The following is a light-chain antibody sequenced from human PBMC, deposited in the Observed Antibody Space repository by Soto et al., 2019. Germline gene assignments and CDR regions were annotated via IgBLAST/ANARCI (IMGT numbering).Light chain of an antibody. CDR2: KAS. J-gene: IGKJ4*01. CDR1: QSISSR. CDR3: QQSTDYPLT. V-gene: IGKV1-5*03. Sequence: DIPMTQSPSTLSASVGDRVTITCRASQSISSRLAWYQQKPGKAPKLLIYKASSLESGVPSRFSGSGSGTEFTLTISSLQPDDFATYYCQQSTDYPLTFGGGTKVEIK.